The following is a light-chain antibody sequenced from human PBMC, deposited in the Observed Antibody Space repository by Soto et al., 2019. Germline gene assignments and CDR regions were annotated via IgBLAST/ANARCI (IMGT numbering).Light chain of an antibody. CDR1: LSVSSN. CDR3: QQYNDGYT. V-gene: IGKV3-15*01. J-gene: IGKJ2*01. Sequence: IVMTQSPATLSVSPGQRATLSCRASLSVSSNLAWYQHKPGQAPRLLIYGASTRATGIPARFSGSGSGTEFTLPINRLQSEDFADYYCQQYNDGYTFGQGPKLEIK. CDR2: GAS.